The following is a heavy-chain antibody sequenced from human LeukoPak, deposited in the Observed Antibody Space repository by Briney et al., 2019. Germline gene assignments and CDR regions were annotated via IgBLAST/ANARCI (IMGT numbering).Heavy chain of an antibody. J-gene: IGHJ6*02. V-gene: IGHV4-39*07. CDR3: ARGLAQLWLNYYGMDV. CDR1: GGSISSSSYY. CDR2: IYYSGST. Sequence: SETLSLTCTVSGGSISSSSYYWGWIRQPPGKGLEWIGSIYYSGSTNYNPSLKSRVTISVDTSKNQFSLKLSSVTAADTAVYYCARGLAQLWLNYYGMDVWGQGTTVTVSS. D-gene: IGHD5-18*01.